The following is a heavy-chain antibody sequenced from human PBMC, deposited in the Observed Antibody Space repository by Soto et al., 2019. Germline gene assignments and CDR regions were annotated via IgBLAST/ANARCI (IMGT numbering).Heavy chain of an antibody. V-gene: IGHV3-30*18. CDR1: GFILSNHG. J-gene: IGHJ4*02. D-gene: IGHD2-2*01. Sequence: VQLDESGGGVVQPGRSLRLSCAASGFILSNHGMHWVRQAPGRGLEWVAVISWDGSDQYYADSVKGRFTISRDNSKKTLHQQMNSLRVEDTAMYYCTKDLRRYCARISCSFDSWCQGTLVTVSS. CDR2: ISWDGSDQ. CDR3: TKDLRRYCARISCSFDS.